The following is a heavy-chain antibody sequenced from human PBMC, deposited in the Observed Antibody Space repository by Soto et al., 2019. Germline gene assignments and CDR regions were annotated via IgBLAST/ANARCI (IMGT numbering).Heavy chain of an antibody. J-gene: IGHJ3*02. CDR1: GDSVSSNSAA. D-gene: IGHD3-10*01. CDR2: TYYRSKWYS. CDR3: ERGEEKTMGTFDI. V-gene: IGHV6-1*01. Sequence: SQTLSLTCAISGDSVSSNSAAWNWIRQSPSRGLEWLGRTYYRSKWYSSYAVSVKSRITINPDTSKNQFSLQLNSVTPEDKAVYYSERGEEKTMGTFDIWGQGTGVTVSS.